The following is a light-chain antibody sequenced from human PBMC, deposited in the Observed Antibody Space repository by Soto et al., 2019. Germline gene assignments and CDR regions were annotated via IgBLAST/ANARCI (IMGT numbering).Light chain of an antibody. CDR3: CSYAGSSTFYV. J-gene: IGLJ1*01. CDR1: SSDVGNYNL. CDR2: AVS. V-gene: IGLV2-23*02. Sequence: QSVLTQPASVSGSPGQSITISCTGTSSDVGNYNLVSWYQQYPGKAPKLMIYAVSKRPSGVSNRFSGSKSGNTASLTISGLQAEDEADYYCCSYAGSSTFYVFGTGTKVTVL.